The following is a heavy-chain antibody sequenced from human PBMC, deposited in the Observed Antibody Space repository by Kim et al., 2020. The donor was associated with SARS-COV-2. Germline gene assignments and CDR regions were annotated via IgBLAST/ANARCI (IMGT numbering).Heavy chain of an antibody. V-gene: IGHV3-23*01. CDR3: VKAHDMSLPYWFDS. CDR2: ISGSGVGT. D-gene: IGHD3-16*02. Sequence: GGSLRLSCEASEFTFNTYAMSWVRQAPGKGLEWVSFISGSGVGTHYADSVRGRFTVSRDNSKNMLYLQMNSLRGDDTAVYFCVKAHDMSLPYWFDSWGQGTLVTVSS. J-gene: IGHJ5*01. CDR1: EFTFNTYA.